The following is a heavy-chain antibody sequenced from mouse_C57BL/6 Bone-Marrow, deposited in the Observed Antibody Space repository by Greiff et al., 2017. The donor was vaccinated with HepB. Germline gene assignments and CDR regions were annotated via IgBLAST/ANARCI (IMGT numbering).Heavy chain of an antibody. CDR1: GYTFTDYE. Sequence: QVQLKESGAELVRPGASVTLSCKASGYTFTDYEMHWVKQTPVHGLEWIGAIDPETGGTAYNQKFKGKAILTADKSSSTAYMELRSLTSEDSAVYYCTRSRDGYYVRFAYWGQGTLVTVSA. CDR3: TRSRDGYYVRFAY. CDR2: IDPETGGT. V-gene: IGHV1-15*01. J-gene: IGHJ3*01. D-gene: IGHD2-3*01.